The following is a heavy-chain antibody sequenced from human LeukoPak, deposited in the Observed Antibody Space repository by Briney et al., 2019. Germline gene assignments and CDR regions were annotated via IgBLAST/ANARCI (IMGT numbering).Heavy chain of an antibody. CDR2: IYYSGST. CDR3: ARVGSTTLLYYFDY. CDR1: GGSISSGGYY. D-gene: IGHD2-2*01. V-gene: IGHV4-31*03. Sequence: RPSQTLSLTCTVSGGSISSGGYYWRWIRQHPGKGLEWIGYIYYSGSTYYNPSLKSRVTIPVDTSKNQFSLKLSSVTAADTAVYYCARVGSTTLLYYFDYWGQGTLVTVSS. J-gene: IGHJ4*02.